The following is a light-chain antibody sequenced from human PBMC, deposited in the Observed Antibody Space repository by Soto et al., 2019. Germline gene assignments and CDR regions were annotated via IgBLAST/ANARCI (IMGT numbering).Light chain of an antibody. V-gene: IGLV1-51*01. CDR3: GTWDSSLSAVV. CDR2: DNN. CDR1: SSNIGNNY. J-gene: IGLJ2*01. Sequence: QSVLTQPPSVSAAPGQKVTISCSGSSSNIGNNYVSWYQQLPGTAPKLLIYDNNKRPPGIPDRFSGSKSGTSATLGITGLQTGDEADYYCGTWDSSLSAVVFGGGTKLPS.